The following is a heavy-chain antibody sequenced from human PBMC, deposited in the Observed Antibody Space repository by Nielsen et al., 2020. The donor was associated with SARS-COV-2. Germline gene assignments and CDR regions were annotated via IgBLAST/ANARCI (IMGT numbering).Heavy chain of an antibody. V-gene: IGHV3-48*02. CDR1: GFTFSDYN. J-gene: IGHJ4*02. CDR2: TTSTSSAR. Sequence: GESLKISCAASGFTFSDYNMNWVRQTPGKRLEWVAYTTSTSSARHYAAFVEGRFTISRDNVKNFLYLQMNRLREEDTAVYYCAREGLLDSWGQGTLVTVSA. CDR3: AREGLLDS.